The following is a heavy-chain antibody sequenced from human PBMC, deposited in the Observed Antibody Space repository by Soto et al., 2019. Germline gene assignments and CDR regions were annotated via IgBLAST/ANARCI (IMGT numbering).Heavy chain of an antibody. CDR3: ARYCSSTSCYPYSYYGMDV. V-gene: IGHV3-21*01. D-gene: IGHD2-2*01. CDR1: GFTFSSYN. CDR2: ISSSSSYI. Sequence: GGSLRLSCAASGFTFSSYNVNWVRQATGKGLEWVSSISSSSSYIYYADSVKGRFTISRDNAKNSLYLQMNSLRAEDTAVYYCARYCSSTSCYPYSYYGMDVWGQGTTVTVSS. J-gene: IGHJ6*02.